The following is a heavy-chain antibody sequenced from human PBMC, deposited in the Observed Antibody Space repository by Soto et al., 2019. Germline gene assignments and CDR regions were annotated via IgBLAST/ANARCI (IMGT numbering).Heavy chain of an antibody. CDR3: ARDAKGSSGDHFDY. CDR2: ISSSSSTI. CDR1: GFTFTSHS. Sequence: GGSLRLSCAASGFTFTSHSMNWVRQAPGKGLEWVSYISSSSSTIYYANSVKGRFTISRDNAKNSLYLQMNSLRDEDTAVYYCARDAKGSSGDHFDYWGQGTLVTVSS. D-gene: IGHD1-1*01. V-gene: IGHV3-48*02. J-gene: IGHJ4*02.